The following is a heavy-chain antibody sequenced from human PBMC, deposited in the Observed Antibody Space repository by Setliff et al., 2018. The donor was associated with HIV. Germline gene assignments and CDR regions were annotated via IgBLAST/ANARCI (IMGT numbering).Heavy chain of an antibody. J-gene: IGHJ4*02. CDR1: GFAFSTFA. D-gene: IGHD3-9*01. V-gene: IGHV3-33*01. CDR2: IWYDGNKK. CDR3: ARAPGDILTAYFGGLDY. Sequence: QPGGSLRLSCTASGFAFSTFAMHWVRQAPGKGLEWVAVIWYDGNKKDYGDSVKGQFTISRDNSKDTLYLQMSSLRADDTAIYYCARAPGDILTAYFGGLDYWGQGALVTVSS.